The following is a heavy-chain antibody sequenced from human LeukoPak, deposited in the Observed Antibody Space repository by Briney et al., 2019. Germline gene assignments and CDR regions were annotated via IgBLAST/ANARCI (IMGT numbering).Heavy chain of an antibody. J-gene: IGHJ4*02. CDR2: FDPEDGET. V-gene: IGHV1-24*01. CDR1: GYTLTELS. Sequence: ASVKVSCKVSGYTLTELSMHWVRQAPGEGLEWMGGFDPEDGETIYAQKFQGRVTMTEDTSTDTAYMELSSLRSEDTAVYYCATIETGSSWYSFDYWGQGTLVTVSS. CDR3: ATIETGSSWYSFDY. D-gene: IGHD6-13*01.